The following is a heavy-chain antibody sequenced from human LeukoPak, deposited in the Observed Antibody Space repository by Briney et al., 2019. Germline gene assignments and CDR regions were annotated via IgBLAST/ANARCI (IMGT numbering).Heavy chain of an antibody. Sequence: GASVKVSCKTSGYSFTIFDINWVRQAPGQGLEWMGWISAYNGNTNYAQKLQGRVTMTTDTSTSTAYMELRSLRSDDTAVYYCARDGYGDRLFYYYYGMDVWGQGTTVTVSS. J-gene: IGHJ6*02. CDR1: GYSFTIFD. CDR3: ARDGYGDRLFYYYYGMDV. D-gene: IGHD4-17*01. CDR2: ISAYNGNT. V-gene: IGHV1-18*01.